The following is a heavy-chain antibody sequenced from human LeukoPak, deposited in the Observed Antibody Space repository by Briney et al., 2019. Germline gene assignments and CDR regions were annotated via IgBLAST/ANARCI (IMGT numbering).Heavy chain of an antibody. CDR2: ISYDGSNK. CDR1: GFTFSSYA. V-gene: IGHV3-30-3*01. CDR3: AKGLINYYGMDV. J-gene: IGHJ6*02. D-gene: IGHD3-16*01. Sequence: GGSLRLSCAASGFTFSSYAMHWVRQAPGKGLEWVAVISYDGSNKYYADSVKGRFTISRDNSKNTLYLQMNSLRAEDTAVYYCAKGLINYYGMDVWGQGTTVTVSS.